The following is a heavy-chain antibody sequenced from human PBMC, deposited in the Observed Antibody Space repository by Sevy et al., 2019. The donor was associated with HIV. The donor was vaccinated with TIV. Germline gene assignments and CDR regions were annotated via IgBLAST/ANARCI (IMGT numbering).Heavy chain of an antibody. CDR2: ISHDGINE. D-gene: IGHD1-26*01. V-gene: IGHV3-30*18. CDR1: GFSFSYYG. J-gene: IGHJ6*02. Sequence: GGYLRLSCIGSGFSFSYYGIHWVRQSPGKGLDWVALISHDGINEYYADSVKGRFTISRDNSKNTVYLEMNSLRNEDTAIYFCANAYSGSYSHSYLYALDVWGQGTTVTVS. CDR3: ANAYSGSYSHSYLYALDV.